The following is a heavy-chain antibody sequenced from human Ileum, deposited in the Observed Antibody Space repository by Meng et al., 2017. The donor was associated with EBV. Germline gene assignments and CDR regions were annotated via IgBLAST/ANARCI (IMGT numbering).Heavy chain of an antibody. J-gene: IGHJ4*02. CDR1: GSTFMVNG. CDR3: ARGTGADY. Sequence: GHVVAVGPWVKNPGASGEAAVKYSGSTFMVNGITWVRPDTLQGIYWRGRIFPAFATPKYGRKFHDRHTTTADKSTSTGYMELHGLTSNDTAVYFCARGTGADYWGQGTLVTVSS. V-gene: IGHV1-69*06. D-gene: IGHD3-10*01. CDR2: IFPAFATP.